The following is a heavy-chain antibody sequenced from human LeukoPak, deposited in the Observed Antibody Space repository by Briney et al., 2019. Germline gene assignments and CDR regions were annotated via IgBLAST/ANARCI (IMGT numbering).Heavy chain of an antibody. CDR1: GGSFRGYY. D-gene: IGHD1-26*01. J-gene: IGHJ4*02. Sequence: PSETLSLTCAVHGGSFRGYYWTWIRQPPGKGLEWIGEISDSGITNYNPSLKSRVAISAETSKSQFSLKLSSLTAADTAIYYCARDLELRYWGQGTLVSVSS. CDR2: ISDSGIT. V-gene: IGHV4-34*01. CDR3: ARDLELRY.